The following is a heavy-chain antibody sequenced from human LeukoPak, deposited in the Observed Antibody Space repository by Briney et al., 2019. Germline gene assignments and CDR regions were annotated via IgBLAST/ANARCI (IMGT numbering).Heavy chain of an antibody. D-gene: IGHD3-10*01. CDR2: IHYSGST. CDR3: ARRDGAYFDY. V-gene: IGHV4-39*01. J-gene: IGHJ4*02. CDR1: GGSIISSSYY. Sequence: SETLSLTCTVSGGSIISSSYYWGWIRQPPGKGLEWIGSIHYSGSTYYNPSLNSRVTISVETSKIQFSLKLSSVTAADTAVYYCARRDGAYFDYWGQGTLVTVSS.